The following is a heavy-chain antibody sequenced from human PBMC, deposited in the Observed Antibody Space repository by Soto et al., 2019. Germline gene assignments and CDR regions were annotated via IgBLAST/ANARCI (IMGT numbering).Heavy chain of an antibody. CDR1: GGTFSSYA. CDR3: ARDYYDSSGYYRHAFDI. CDR2: IIPIFGTA. J-gene: IGHJ3*02. D-gene: IGHD3-22*01. Sequence: SVKVSCKASGGTFSSYAISLVRQAPGQGIEWMGGIIPIFGTANYAQKFQGRVTITADKSTSTAYMELSSLRSEDTAVYYCARDYYDSSGYYRHAFDIRGQGTTVIVSS. V-gene: IGHV1-69*06.